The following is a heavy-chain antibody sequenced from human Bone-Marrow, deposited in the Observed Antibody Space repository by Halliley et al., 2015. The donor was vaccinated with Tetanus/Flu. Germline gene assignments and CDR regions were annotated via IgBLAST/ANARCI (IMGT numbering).Heavy chain of an antibody. V-gene: IGHV3-48*03. CDR1: GFTFSNYE. Sequence: SLRLSCVASGFTFSNYEMNWVRQAPGKGLEWLSYINNTGSPIYYADSVKGRFTISRDNAKNSLYLQMNSLRGEDTAVYYCARDRGIRIGDDGFDIWGQGTMVTVSS. CDR2: INNTGSPI. D-gene: IGHD3-16*01. J-gene: IGHJ3*02. CDR3: ARDRGIRIGDDGFDI.